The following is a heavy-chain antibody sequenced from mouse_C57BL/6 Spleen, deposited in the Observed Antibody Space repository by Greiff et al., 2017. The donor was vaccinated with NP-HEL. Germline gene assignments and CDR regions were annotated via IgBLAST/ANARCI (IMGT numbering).Heavy chain of an antibody. CDR1: GYAFSSYW. CDR2: IYPGDGDT. J-gene: IGHJ1*03. CDR3: ARDYGPFRYFDV. V-gene: IGHV1-80*01. Sequence: QVQLQQSGAELVKPGASVKISCKASGYAFSSYWMNWVKQRPGKGLEWIGQIYPGDGDTNYNGKFKGKATLTADKSSSTAYMQLSSLTSEDAAVYFCARDYGPFRYFDVWGTGTTVTVSS. D-gene: IGHD1-1*01.